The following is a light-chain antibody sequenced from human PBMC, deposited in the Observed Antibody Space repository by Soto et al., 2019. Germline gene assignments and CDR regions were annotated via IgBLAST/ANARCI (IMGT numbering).Light chain of an antibody. Sequence: EIVMTQSQATLSVSPGEGATFSCRASQSVSSNLAWYQQKPGQAPRLLIYAASTRATGIPARFTGSGSGTEFTLTISSLQSDDFGVYYCQQYSSWPLTFGGGTKVEIK. CDR2: AAS. CDR3: QQYSSWPLT. CDR1: QSVSSN. J-gene: IGKJ4*01. V-gene: IGKV3-15*01.